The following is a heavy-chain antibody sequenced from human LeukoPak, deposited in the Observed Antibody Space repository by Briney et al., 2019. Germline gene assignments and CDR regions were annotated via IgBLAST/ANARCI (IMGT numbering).Heavy chain of an antibody. J-gene: IGHJ6*03. V-gene: IGHV4-59*02. CDR2: IYNSEST. D-gene: IGHD3-22*01. CDR1: GGSVSTYY. CDR3: ARVRFDYYDSSGYYRPREYYSYYYYMDV. Sequence: SETLSLTCTVSGGSVSTYYWSWIRQPPGKGLEWIGFIYNSESTNYNPSLRSRVTISLDTSKSQFSPKLSSVTAADTAAYYCARVRFDYYDSSGYYRPREYYSYYYYMDVWGKGTTVTISS.